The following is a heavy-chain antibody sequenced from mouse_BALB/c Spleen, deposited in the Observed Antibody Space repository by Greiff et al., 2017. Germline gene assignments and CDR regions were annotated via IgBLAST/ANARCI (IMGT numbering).Heavy chain of an antibody. D-gene: IGHD1-1*01. J-gene: IGHJ2*01. CDR1: GFTFSSYA. CDR3: ARWNYYGSSPYYFDY. CDR2: ISSGGSYT. V-gene: IGHV5-9-4*01. Sequence: EVKLMESGGGLVKPGGSLKLSCAASGFTFSSYAMSWVRQSPEKRLEWVAEISSGGSYTYYPDTVTGRFTISRDNAKNTLYLEMSSLRSEDTAMYYCARWNYYGSSPYYFDYWGQGTTLTVSS.